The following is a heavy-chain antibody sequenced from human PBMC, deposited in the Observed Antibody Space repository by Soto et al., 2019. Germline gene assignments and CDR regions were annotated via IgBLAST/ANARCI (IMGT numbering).Heavy chain of an antibody. V-gene: IGHV1-69*02. CDR1: GGTFSSYT. Sequence: QVQLVQSGAEVKKPGSSVKVSCKASGGTFSSYTISWVRQAPGQGLEWMGRIIPILGIANYAQKFQGRVTITAAKSTSTAYMELSSLRSEDTAVYYCAKTAVPAAHHWFDPWGQGTLVTVSS. J-gene: IGHJ5*02. CDR2: IIPILGIA. D-gene: IGHD2-2*01. CDR3: AKTAVPAAHHWFDP.